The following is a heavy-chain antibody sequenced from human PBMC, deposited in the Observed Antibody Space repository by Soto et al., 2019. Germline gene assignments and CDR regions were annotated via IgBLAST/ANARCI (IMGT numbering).Heavy chain of an antibody. Sequence: PGGSLRLSCAASRFTFSSYEMNWVRQARGKGLEWVSYISSSGSPIYCADSVKGRFTISRDNAKNSLYLQMNSLRAGDTAVYYCARGQYSSGGGYFDYWGQETLVTVSS. CDR1: RFTFSSYE. V-gene: IGHV3-48*03. CDR3: ARGQYSSGGGYFDY. D-gene: IGHD6-19*01. J-gene: IGHJ4*02. CDR2: ISSSGSPI.